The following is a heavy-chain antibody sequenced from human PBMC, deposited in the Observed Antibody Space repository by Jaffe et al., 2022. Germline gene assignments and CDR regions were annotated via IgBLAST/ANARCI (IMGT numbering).Heavy chain of an antibody. D-gene: IGHD2-21*02. CDR3: ATGIPQPNSRNDAFEI. CDR2: ISASGSTI. Sequence: QLVESGGGLVKPGGSLRLSCAASGFIFHTYEMNWVRQAPGKGLEWVSYISASGSTIDYADSVKGRFTISRDNAKNSLWLQMNSLRAEDTAVYYCATGIPQPNSRNDAFEIWGRGTTVTVSS. CDR1: GFIFHTYE. V-gene: IGHV3-48*03. J-gene: IGHJ3*02.